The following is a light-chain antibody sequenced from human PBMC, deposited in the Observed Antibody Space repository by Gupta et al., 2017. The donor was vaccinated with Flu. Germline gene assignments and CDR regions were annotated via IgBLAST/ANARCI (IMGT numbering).Light chain of an antibody. V-gene: IGKV3-15*01. J-gene: IGKJ4*01. Sequence: ATLSGSPGEGADISCGASQSIRTNLAWYQQKPGQPPRLLIYDAYARATGIPARFNGSGSGTEFTLSISSLQSEDFAVYYCQQYSDWPPLTFGGGTKVEI. CDR1: QSIRTN. CDR2: DAY. CDR3: QQYSDWPPLT.